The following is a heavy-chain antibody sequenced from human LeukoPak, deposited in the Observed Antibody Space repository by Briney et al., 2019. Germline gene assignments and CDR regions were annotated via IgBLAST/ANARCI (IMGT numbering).Heavy chain of an antibody. CDR1: GGSISSYY. J-gene: IGHJ4*02. V-gene: IGHV4-59*01. CDR2: IYYSGST. CDR3: ARSIVAVAFYFDY. Sequence: SETLSLTCTVSGGSISSYYWSWIRQPPGKGLEWIGYIYYSGSTNYIPSLKSRVTISVDTSKNQFSLKLSSVTAADTAVYYCARSIVAVAFYFDYWGQGTLVTVSS. D-gene: IGHD6-19*01.